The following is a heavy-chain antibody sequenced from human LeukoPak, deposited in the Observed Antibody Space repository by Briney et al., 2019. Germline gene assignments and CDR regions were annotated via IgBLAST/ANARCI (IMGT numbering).Heavy chain of an antibody. CDR1: GFTLSHYS. Sequence: GGSLRLSCVASGFTLSHYSMNWVRQAPGKGLEWVSSIRFTGSYIYYADSVKGRFTISRDNAKNSLYLELNSLRAEDTAVYHCVRDLDDYGDHTTRRFDYWGQGTLVTVSS. V-gene: IGHV3-21*01. CDR2: IRFTGSYI. CDR3: VRDLDDYGDHTTRRFDY. J-gene: IGHJ4*02. D-gene: IGHD4-17*01.